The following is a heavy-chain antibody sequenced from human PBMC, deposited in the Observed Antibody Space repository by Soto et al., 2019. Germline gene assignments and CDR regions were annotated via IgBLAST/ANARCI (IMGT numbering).Heavy chain of an antibody. CDR1: GGTFSSYT. CDR3: AREGTYGSGRPN. V-gene: IGHV1-69*08. J-gene: IGHJ4*02. D-gene: IGHD3-10*01. CDR2: IIPILGIA. Sequence: QVQLVQSGAEVKKPGSSVKVSCKASGGTFSSYTISWVRQAPGQGLEWMGRIIPILGIANYAQKFQGRVTITAYKSTSTAYMELSSLRSEDTAVYYCAREGTYGSGRPNWGQGTLVIVSS.